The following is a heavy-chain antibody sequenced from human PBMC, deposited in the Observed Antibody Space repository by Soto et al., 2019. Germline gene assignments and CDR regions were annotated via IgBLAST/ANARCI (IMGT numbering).Heavy chain of an antibody. CDR3: ARRLDSSGYLTPYYSDY. CDR2: IIPIFGTA. CDR1: GGTFSSYA. J-gene: IGHJ4*02. D-gene: IGHD3-22*01. Sequence: GASVKVSCKASGGTFSSYAISWVRQAPGQGLEWMGGIIPIFGTANYAQKFQGRVTITADESTSTAYMELSSLRSEDTAVYYCARRLDSSGYLTPYYSDYWGQGTLVTVSS. V-gene: IGHV1-69*13.